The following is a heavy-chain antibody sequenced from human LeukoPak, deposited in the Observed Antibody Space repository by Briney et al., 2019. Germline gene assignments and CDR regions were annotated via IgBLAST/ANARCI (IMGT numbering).Heavy chain of an antibody. V-gene: IGHV4-34*01. CDR2: INHSGST. CDR3: ARSWGDVWGSYRPFDY. J-gene: IGHJ4*02. CDR1: GGSFNGCY. D-gene: IGHD3-16*02. Sequence: SETLSLTCAVYGGSFNGCYWSWIRQPPGKGLEWIGEINHSGSTNYNPSLKSRVTISVDTSKNQFSLKLSSVTAADTAVYYCARSWGDVWGSYRPFDYWGQGTLVTVSS.